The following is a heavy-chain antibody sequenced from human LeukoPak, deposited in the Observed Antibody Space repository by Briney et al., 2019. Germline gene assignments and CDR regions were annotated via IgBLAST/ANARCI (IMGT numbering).Heavy chain of an antibody. CDR2: VFYSGTT. V-gene: IGHV4-59*01. CDR3: ARGFQWLVR. CDR1: GGSISSYY. D-gene: IGHD6-19*01. J-gene: IGHJ4*02. Sequence: PSETLSLTCTVSGGSISSYYWNWIRQPPGKGLELIGYVFYSGTTNYNPSLKSRVSMSVDTSRNQFSLKLSSVTAADTAVYYCARGFQWLVRWGQGTLVTVSS.